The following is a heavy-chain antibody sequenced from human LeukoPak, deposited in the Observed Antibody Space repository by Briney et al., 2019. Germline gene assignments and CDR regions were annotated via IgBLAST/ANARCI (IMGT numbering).Heavy chain of an antibody. CDR1: GGSISSYY. CDR3: ARDYFTRYCSGGSCYFDAFDI. Sequence: SETLSLTCTVSGGSISSYYWSWIRQPAGKGLEWIGRIYTSGSTNYNPSLKSRVTMSVDTSKNQFSLKLSSVTAADTAVYYCARDYFTRYCSGGSCYFDAFDIWGQGTMVTVSS. CDR2: IYTSGST. V-gene: IGHV4-4*07. D-gene: IGHD2-15*01. J-gene: IGHJ3*02.